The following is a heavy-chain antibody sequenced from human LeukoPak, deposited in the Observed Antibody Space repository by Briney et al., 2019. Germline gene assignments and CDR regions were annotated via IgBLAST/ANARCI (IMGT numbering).Heavy chain of an antibody. CDR1: GGSISSSNW. J-gene: IGHJ6*02. D-gene: IGHD6-19*01. CDR3: ARDRAVAGKDYYYYYGMDV. Sequence: PSETLSLTCAVSGGSISSSNWWSWVRQPPGKGLEWIGEIYHSGSTNYNPSLKSRVTISVDKSKNQFSLKLSSVTAADTAVYYCARDRAVAGKDYYYYYGMDVWGQGTTVTVSS. CDR2: IYHSGST. V-gene: IGHV4-4*02.